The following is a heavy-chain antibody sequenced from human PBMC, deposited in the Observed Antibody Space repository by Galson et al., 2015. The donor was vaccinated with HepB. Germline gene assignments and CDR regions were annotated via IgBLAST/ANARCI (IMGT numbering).Heavy chain of an antibody. CDR3: ATEIGITMVRGSPAVY. CDR1: GFTFSSYA. V-gene: IGHV3-23*01. Sequence: SLRLSCAASGFTFSSYAMSWVRQAPGKGLEWVSAISGSGGSTYYADSVKGRFTISRDNSKNTLYPQMNSLRAEDTAVYYCATEIGITMVRGSPAVYWGQGTLVTVSS. D-gene: IGHD3-10*01. CDR2: ISGSGGST. J-gene: IGHJ4*02.